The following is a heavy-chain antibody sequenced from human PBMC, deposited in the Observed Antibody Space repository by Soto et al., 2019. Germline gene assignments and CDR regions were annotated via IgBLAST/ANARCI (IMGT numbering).Heavy chain of an antibody. D-gene: IGHD2-8*01. CDR1: GFTFSSYG. CDR3: AKAGRVLMVYGHFDY. J-gene: IGHJ4*02. CDR2: ISYDGSNK. Sequence: PGGSLRLSCAASGFTFSSYGMHWVRQAPGKGLEWVAVISYDGSNKYYADSVKGRFTISRDNSKNTLYLQMNSLRAEDTAVYYCAKAGRVLMVYGHFDYWGQGTLVTGS. V-gene: IGHV3-30*18.